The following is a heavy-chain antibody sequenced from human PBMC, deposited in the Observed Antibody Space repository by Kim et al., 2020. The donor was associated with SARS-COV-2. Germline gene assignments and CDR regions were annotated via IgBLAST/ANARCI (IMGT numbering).Heavy chain of an antibody. D-gene: IGHD3-10*01. V-gene: IGHV3-9*01. CDR1: GFTFDDYA. CDR3: AKFQDYYGSAPGY. Sequence: GGSLRLSCAASGFTFDDYAMHWVRQAPGKGLEWVSGISWNSGSIGYADSVKGRFTISRDNAKNSLYLQMNSLRAEDTALYYCAKFQDYYGSAPGYWGQGTLVTVSS. J-gene: IGHJ4*02. CDR2: ISWNSGSI.